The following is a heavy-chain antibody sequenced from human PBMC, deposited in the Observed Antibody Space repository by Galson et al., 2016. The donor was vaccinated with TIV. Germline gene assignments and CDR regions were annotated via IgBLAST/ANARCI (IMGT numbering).Heavy chain of an antibody. J-gene: IGHJ6*02. CDR1: GYTFSSYG. D-gene: IGHD2/OR15-2a*01. CDR3: ARIIVSYGMDV. V-gene: IGHV3-33*01. Sequence: SLRLSCAASGYTFSSYGMHWVRQAPGKGLEWVAVIWYDGSIKYNEDSVKGRFTISRNKSKNTLYLAMSSLRAEDTAVYYRARIIVSYGMDVWGQGTTVTVSS. CDR2: IWYDGSIK.